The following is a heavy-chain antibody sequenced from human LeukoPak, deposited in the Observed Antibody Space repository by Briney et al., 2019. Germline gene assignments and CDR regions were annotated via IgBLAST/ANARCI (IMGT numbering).Heavy chain of an antibody. D-gene: IGHD3-22*01. V-gene: IGHV4-34*01. CDR2: INHSGST. CDR1: GGSFSGYY. CDR3: ARGNSITMIVVAPDWFDP. Sequence: SETLSLTCAVYGGSFSGYYWSWIRQPPGKGLEWIGEINHSGSTNYNLSLKSRVTISVDRSKNQFSLKLSSVTAADTAVYYCARGNSITMIVVAPDWFDPWGQGTLVTVSS. J-gene: IGHJ5*02.